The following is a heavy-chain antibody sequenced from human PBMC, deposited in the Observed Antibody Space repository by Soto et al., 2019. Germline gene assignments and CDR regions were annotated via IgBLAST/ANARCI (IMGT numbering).Heavy chain of an antibody. CDR2: ISSSSSTI. CDR3: AKNGDHYESSAYYPYYFDD. D-gene: IGHD3-22*01. J-gene: IGHJ4*02. Sequence: GGSLRLSCASSGFTFSSYSMNWVRQAPGKGLEWVSYISSSSSTIYYADSVKGRFTISRDNAKNSLYLQMNSLRDEDTAVYYCAKNGDHYESSAYYPYYFDDGGQGTLVTVSS. V-gene: IGHV3-48*02. CDR1: GFTFSSYS.